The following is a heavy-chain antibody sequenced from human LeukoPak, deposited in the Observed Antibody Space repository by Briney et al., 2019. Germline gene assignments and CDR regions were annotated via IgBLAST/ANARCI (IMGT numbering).Heavy chain of an antibody. CDR3: ARLGSSWARDDAFDI. V-gene: IGHV1-8*01. CDR2: MNPNSGNT. Sequence: ASVKVSCKASGYTFTSYDSNWVRQATGQGLEWMGWMNPNSGNTGYAQKFQGRVTMTRNTSISTAYMELSSLRSEDTAVYYCARLGSSWARDDAFDIWGQGTMVTVSS. J-gene: IGHJ3*02. CDR1: GYTFTSYD. D-gene: IGHD3-16*01.